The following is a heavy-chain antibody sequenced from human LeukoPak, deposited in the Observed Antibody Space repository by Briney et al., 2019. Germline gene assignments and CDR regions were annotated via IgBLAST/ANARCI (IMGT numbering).Heavy chain of an antibody. Sequence: SETLSLTCTVSGGSISSHYWSWIRQPAGKGLEWIGSIYYSGSTYYNPSLKSRVTISVDTSKNQFSLKLSSVTAADTAVYYCARHGYSSRYYYMDVWGKGTTVTISS. V-gene: IGHV4-59*05. CDR1: GGSISSHY. CDR3: ARHGYSSRYYYMDV. J-gene: IGHJ6*03. D-gene: IGHD6-13*01. CDR2: IYYSGST.